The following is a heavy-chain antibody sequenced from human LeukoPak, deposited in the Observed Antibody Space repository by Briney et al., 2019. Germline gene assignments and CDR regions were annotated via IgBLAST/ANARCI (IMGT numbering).Heavy chain of an antibody. CDR1: GGSISSSSYY. CDR3: ARAVGGDGSGRL. V-gene: IGHV4-39*07. CDR2: IYYSGST. Sequence: SETLSLTCTVSGGSISSSSYYWCWLRQPPEKGLERIGSIYYSGSTYYNPSLKSRVTISVDTSKNQFSLKLSSVTAADTAVYYCARAVGGDGSGRLWGPGTLVTVSS. J-gene: IGHJ4*02. D-gene: IGHD3-10*01.